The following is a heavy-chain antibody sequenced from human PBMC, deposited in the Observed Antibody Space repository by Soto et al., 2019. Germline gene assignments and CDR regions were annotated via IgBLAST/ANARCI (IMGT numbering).Heavy chain of an antibody. D-gene: IGHD2-15*01. Sequence: QVQLVQSGAEVKKPGASVKVSCKTSGYSFAGYFVHWVRQAPGQGLEWMGWINPNNGDTSYSQKFQGRVSMTRDTPINTAYMELSSLTSADTAVYYCARDFVGVVMDYGMDIWGQGTTVTVSS. CDR1: GYSFAGYF. J-gene: IGHJ6*02. CDR3: ARDFVGVVMDYGMDI. CDR2: INPNNGDT. V-gene: IGHV1-2*02.